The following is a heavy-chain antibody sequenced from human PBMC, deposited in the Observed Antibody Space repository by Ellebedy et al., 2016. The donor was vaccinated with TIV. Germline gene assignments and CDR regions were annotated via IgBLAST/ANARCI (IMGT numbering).Heavy chain of an antibody. Sequence: GESLKISCAASGFTVSSNYMSWVRQAPGKGLEWVSVIYSGGSTYYADSVKGRFTISRDNSKNTLYLQMNSLRAEDTAVYYCASDGDYYYYYGMDVWGHGTTVTVSS. V-gene: IGHV3-66*01. J-gene: IGHJ6*02. D-gene: IGHD3-16*01. CDR2: IYSGGST. CDR3: ASDGDYYYYYGMDV. CDR1: GFTVSSNY.